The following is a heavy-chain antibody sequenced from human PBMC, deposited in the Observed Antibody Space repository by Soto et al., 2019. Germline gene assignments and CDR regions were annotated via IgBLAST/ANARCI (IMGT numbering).Heavy chain of an antibody. D-gene: IGHD3-22*01. CDR1: GYTFTSYG. V-gene: IGHV1-18*01. J-gene: IGHJ4*02. Sequence: QVQLVQSGAEVKKPGASVKVSCKASGYTFTSYGISWVRQAPGQGLEWMGWIGAYNGNTNYAQKLQGRVTMTTDTSTSTAYMELRSLRSDDTAVYYCARDAPQYYDSSGTFDYWGQGTLVTVSS. CDR2: IGAYNGNT. CDR3: ARDAPQYYDSSGTFDY.